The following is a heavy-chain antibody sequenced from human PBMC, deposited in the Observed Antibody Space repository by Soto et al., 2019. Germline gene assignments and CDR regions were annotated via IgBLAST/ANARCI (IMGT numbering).Heavy chain of an antibody. CDR2: INPSGGRT. CDR3: ARAGENYGSGTFSPPLRYYFNS. V-gene: IGHV1-46*01. CDR1: GYTFTTHY. Sequence: ASVKVSCKASGYTFTTHYMHWVRQAPGQGLEWMGTINPSGGRTTYALKFQGRVTMTSDTSTNTVYVELTSLRSEDTAIYFCARAGENYGSGTFSPPLRYYFNSWGQGTLVTV. D-gene: IGHD3-10*01. J-gene: IGHJ4*02.